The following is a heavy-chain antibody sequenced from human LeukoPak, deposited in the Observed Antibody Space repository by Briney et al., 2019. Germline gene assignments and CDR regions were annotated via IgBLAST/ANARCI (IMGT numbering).Heavy chain of an antibody. CDR2: IYYSGST. D-gene: IGHD2-2*01. V-gene: IGHV4-59*12. CDR3: ARVSLIVVVPAAHYGMDV. CDR1: GGSISSYY. Sequence: SETLSLTCTVSGGSISSYYWSWIRQPPGKGLEWIGYIYYSGSTNYNPSLKSRVTISVDTSKNQFSLKLSSVTAADTAVYYCARVSLIVVVPAAHYGMDVWGQGTTVTVSS. J-gene: IGHJ6*02.